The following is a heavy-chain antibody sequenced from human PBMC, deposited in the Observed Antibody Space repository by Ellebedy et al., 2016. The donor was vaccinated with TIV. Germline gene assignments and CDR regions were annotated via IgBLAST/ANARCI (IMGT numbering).Heavy chain of an antibody. V-gene: IGHV4-61*01. J-gene: IGHJ6*03. CDR2: IYYSGST. CDR1: GDSVSSGSYY. CDR3: ASGLGGDYVDYYYYMDV. Sequence: SETLSLXXTVSGDSVSSGSYYWSWIRQPPGKGLEWIGYIYYSGSTNYNPSLKSRVTISLDTSKNQFSLDLSSVTAADTAVFYCASGLGGDYVDYYYYMDVWGKGTTVTVSS. D-gene: IGHD4-17*01.